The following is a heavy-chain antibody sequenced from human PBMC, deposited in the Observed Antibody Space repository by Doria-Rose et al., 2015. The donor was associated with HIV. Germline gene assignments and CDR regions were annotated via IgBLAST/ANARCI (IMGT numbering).Heavy chain of an antibody. CDR1: GDSISSGDSF. Sequence: QVQLQESGPGLVRPSQTLSLTCTVSGDSISSGDSFWSWIRQPTGKGPEWIGYISYSGTTYYYPSLRGRLTTSLDASKNQFSLNLNSVTAADTAVYYCARARNYGFPHFFDFWGQGTLVTVSS. D-gene: IGHD3-10*01. V-gene: IGHV4-30-4*01. J-gene: IGHJ4*02. CDR2: ISYSGTT. CDR3: ARARNYGFPHFFDF.